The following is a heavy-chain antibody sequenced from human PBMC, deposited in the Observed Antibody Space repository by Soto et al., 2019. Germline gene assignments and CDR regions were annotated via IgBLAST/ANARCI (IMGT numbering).Heavy chain of an antibody. V-gene: IGHV1-46*01. CDR3: ARGDIVAIFGMDV. Sequence: QVQLVQSGAEVKKPGASVKVSCKASGYTFTNYYMHWVRQAPGQGLEWMGIINPSGGSTTYAQKFQGRVTMTWDTSTSTLYMELSSLRSEDTAVYYCARGDIVAIFGMDVWGQGTTVTVSS. CDR1: GYTFTNYY. D-gene: IGHD5-12*01. CDR2: INPSGGST. J-gene: IGHJ6*02.